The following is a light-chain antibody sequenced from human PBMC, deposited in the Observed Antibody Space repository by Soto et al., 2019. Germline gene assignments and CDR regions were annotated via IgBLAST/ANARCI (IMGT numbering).Light chain of an antibody. J-gene: IGKJ1*01. CDR3: QQSYTTPRT. CDR2: AAS. Sequence: DIPMTQSPSSLSAYVGDRVSVTCRASQSISTFLNWYQQRPGEAPKLLIYAASSLQSGVPSRFSGSGSGADFTLTIGSLQPEDFATYYCQQSYTTPRTFGQGTKV. CDR1: QSISTF. V-gene: IGKV1-39*01.